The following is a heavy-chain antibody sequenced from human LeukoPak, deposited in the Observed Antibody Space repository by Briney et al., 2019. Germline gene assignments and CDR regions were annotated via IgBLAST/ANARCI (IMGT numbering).Heavy chain of an antibody. D-gene: IGHD2-21*02. CDR2: INPSSGGT. CDR3: AREASEIVMVTAQFDC. J-gene: IGHJ4*02. V-gene: IGHV1-2*06. Sequence: GAPVKVSCKASGYTFTGYSMHWVRQAPGQGLEWMGRINPSSGGTNYAQKFQGRVTMTRDTSISTAYMELRLGSDDTAVYYCAREASEIVMVTAQFDCWGQGTLVTVSS. CDR1: GYTFTGYS.